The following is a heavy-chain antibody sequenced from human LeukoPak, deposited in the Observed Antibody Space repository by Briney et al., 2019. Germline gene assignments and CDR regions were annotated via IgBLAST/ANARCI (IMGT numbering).Heavy chain of an antibody. CDR1: GGSFSGYY. J-gene: IGHJ4*02. D-gene: IGHD4-17*01. CDR3: ARDHKSGRSDY. V-gene: IGHV4-34*01. CDR2: INHSGST. Sequence: SETLSLTCAVYGGSFSGYYWSWIRQPPGKGLEWIGEINHSGSTNYNPSLKSRVTISVDTSKNQFSLKLSSVTAADTAVYYCARDHKSGRSDYWGQGTLVTVSS.